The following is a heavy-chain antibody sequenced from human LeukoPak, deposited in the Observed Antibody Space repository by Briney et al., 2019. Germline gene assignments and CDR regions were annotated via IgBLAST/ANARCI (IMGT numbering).Heavy chain of an antibody. CDR2: IDPSDSET. CDR1: GSSFTSYW. J-gene: IGHJ4*02. V-gene: IGHV5-51*01. Sequence: GESLQISCKASGSSFTSYWIGWVRQVPGKGLEWMGIIDPSDSETRYTPSFQGQVTISVDKSLTTAYLQWNSLKASDTAMYYCARQTAMGRSGDYWGQGTLVTVSS. CDR3: ARQTAMGRSGDY. D-gene: IGHD5-18*01.